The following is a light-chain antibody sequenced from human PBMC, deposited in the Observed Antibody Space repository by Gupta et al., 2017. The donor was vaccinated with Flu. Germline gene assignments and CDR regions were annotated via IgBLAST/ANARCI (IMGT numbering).Light chain of an antibody. Sequence: QSALTQPASVSGSPGQSITISCTGTSSDVGHHNFVSWYQQHPGKAPNLIIFEVYNRPSGISNRFSGSKSGNTASLPVSSLQAEDEADYACASYTDTGGRMFGGGTKLTVL. CDR2: EVY. J-gene: IGLJ3*02. CDR3: ASYTDTGGRM. CDR1: SSDVGHHNF. V-gene: IGLV2-14*01.